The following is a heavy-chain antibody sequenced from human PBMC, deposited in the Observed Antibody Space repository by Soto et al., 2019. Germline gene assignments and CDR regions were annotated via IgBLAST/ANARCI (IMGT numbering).Heavy chain of an antibody. V-gene: IGHV3-48*03. J-gene: IGHJ4*02. CDR1: GFTFSSFE. CDR2: ISNSGRII. CDR3: AREWGTSIAAAFDY. Sequence: EVQLVESGGGLVQPGGSLKLSCAASGFTFSSFEMNWVRQAPGEGLEWVSYISNSGRIIYYADSVKGRFTISRDDAKNSLYLQMNSLRAEDTAVYYCAREWGTSIAAAFDYWGQGTLVTVSS. D-gene: IGHD6-6*01.